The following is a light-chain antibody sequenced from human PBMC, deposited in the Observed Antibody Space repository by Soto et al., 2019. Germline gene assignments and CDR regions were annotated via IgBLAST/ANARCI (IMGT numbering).Light chain of an antibody. CDR2: WAS. J-gene: IGKJ4*01. Sequence: DIVMTQSPDSLTVSLGERATINCKSSQSILSSSNNKNYLVWYQQKPGQPPKVLINWASTRESGVPDRFSGSGFGAHFTIPISRLKAEDVAVYYCQQYYSAPPTFGGGTKVDIK. CDR3: QQYYSAPPT. CDR1: QSILSSSNNKNY. V-gene: IGKV4-1*01.